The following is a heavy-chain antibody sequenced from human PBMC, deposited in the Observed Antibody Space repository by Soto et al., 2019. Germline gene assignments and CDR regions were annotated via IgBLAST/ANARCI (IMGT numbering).Heavy chain of an antibody. J-gene: IGHJ4*02. V-gene: IGHV4-59*01. CDR1: GGSISNYY. Sequence: QVQLQESGPGLVKPSETLSLTCTVSGGSISNYYWSWIRQTPGKGLEWIGYIYYSGSTNYNPTLKSRVTISVETSNNPFSLNLTAVTAADTAVYYCAAPPRYWGQGTLVTVSS. CDR2: IYYSGST. CDR3: AAPPRY. D-gene: IGHD6-6*01.